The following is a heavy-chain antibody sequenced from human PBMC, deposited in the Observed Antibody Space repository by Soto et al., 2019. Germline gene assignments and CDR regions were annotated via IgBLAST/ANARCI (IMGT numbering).Heavy chain of an antibody. CDR1: GFTFSSYW. CDR2: INSDGSRT. Sequence: EVQLVESGGGLVQPGESLRLSCAASGFTFSSYWMHWVHQAPGKVLVWVSRINSDGSRTNYADSVKGRLTVSRDNAKNTQYLQMNSLRAEDTAVYYCARVLTGSWNWFDPWGQGTLVTVSS. CDR3: ARVLTGSWNWFDP. J-gene: IGHJ5*02. V-gene: IGHV3-74*01. D-gene: IGHD6-13*01.